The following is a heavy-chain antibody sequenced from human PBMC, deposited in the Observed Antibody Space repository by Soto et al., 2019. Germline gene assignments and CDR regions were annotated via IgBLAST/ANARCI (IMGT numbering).Heavy chain of an antibody. D-gene: IGHD6-19*01. J-gene: IGHJ6*02. CDR2: ISYDGSNK. CDR3: ARDREQWADYYDYGMDV. CDR1: EFTFIGYA. Sequence: VQLVESGGGVVQPGRSLRLSCAASEFTFIGYAMHWVRQAPGKGLEWVAVISYDGSNKYYADSVKGRFTISRDNSINTLHLQMNSLRAEDTAVYYCARDREQWADYYDYGMDVWGQGTTVTVSS. V-gene: IGHV3-30-3*01.